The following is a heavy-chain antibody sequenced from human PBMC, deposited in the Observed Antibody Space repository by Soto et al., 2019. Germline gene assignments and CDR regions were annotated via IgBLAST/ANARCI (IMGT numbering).Heavy chain of an antibody. D-gene: IGHD6-6*01. Sequence: PGGSLRLSCAASGFTFSSYGMHWVRQAPGKGLEWVAVISYDGSNKYYADSVKGRFTISRDNSKNTLYLQMNSLRAEDTAVYYCARDIAARGYYYGMDVWGQGTTVTVSS. J-gene: IGHJ6*02. CDR1: GFTFSSYG. V-gene: IGHV3-30*03. CDR3: ARDIAARGYYYGMDV. CDR2: ISYDGSNK.